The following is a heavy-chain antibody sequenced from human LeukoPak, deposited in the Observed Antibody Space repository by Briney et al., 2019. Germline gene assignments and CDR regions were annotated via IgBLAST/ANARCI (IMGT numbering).Heavy chain of an antibody. J-gene: IGHJ3*02. V-gene: IGHV3-7*01. CDR3: ARDPVVVAAYDAFDI. CDR1: GFTFSSYW. D-gene: IGHD2-15*01. Sequence: GGSLRLSCAASGFTFSSYWMSWVRQAPGKGLEWVANIKQDGSEKYYVDSVKGRFTISRDNAKNSLYLQMNSLRAEDTAVYYCARDPVVVAAYDAFDIWGQGTMVTVSS. CDR2: IKQDGSEK.